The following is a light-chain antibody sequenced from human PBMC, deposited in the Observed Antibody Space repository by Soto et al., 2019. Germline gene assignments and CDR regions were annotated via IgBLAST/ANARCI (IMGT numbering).Light chain of an antibody. Sequence: EIVMTQSPATLSVSPGERATLSCRASQSVSSNLAWYQQKPGQAPRLLIYGASTRATGIPARFSGSGSGTEFTLTISSLQSEDFATYYCQQYDSSSPTFGQGTNLEIK. J-gene: IGKJ2*01. CDR2: GAS. CDR3: QQYDSSSPT. CDR1: QSVSSN. V-gene: IGKV3-15*01.